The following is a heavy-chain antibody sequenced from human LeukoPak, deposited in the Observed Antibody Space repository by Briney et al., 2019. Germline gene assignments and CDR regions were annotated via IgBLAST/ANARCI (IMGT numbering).Heavy chain of an antibody. CDR3: ARGRGSYYEIWFDP. CDR2: IFDSGRT. Sequence: PSETLSLTCTVSGGSISSSSYYWGWIRQYPEKGLEWLGSIFDSGRTYHHPSLKSRDTISVDTSKNQFSLNLNSVTAADTAVYYCARGRGSYYEIWFDPWGQGTLVTVSS. V-gene: IGHV4-31*03. CDR1: GGSISSSSYY. J-gene: IGHJ5*02. D-gene: IGHD1-26*01.